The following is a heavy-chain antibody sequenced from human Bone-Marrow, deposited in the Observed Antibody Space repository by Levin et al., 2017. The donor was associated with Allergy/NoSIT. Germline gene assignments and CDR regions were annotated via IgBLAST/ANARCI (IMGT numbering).Heavy chain of an antibody. Sequence: GESLKISCAASGFTFSNAWMSWVRQAPGKGLEWVGRIKSKTDGGTTDYAAPVKGRFTISRDDSKNTLYLQMNSLKTEDTAVYYCTTVGAGYSGSYRGLGYWGQGTLVTVSS. D-gene: IGHD1-26*01. CDR3: TTVGAGYSGSYRGLGY. CDR1: GFTFSNAW. CDR2: IKSKTDGGTT. V-gene: IGHV3-15*01. J-gene: IGHJ4*02.